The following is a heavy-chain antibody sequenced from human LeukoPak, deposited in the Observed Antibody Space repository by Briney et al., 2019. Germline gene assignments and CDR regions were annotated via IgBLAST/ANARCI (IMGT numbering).Heavy chain of an antibody. CDR3: ARGNDYGDPLDY. V-gene: IGHV1-18*01. CDR2: ISSYNGNT. D-gene: IGHD4-17*01. Sequence: ASVKVSCKPPGYTFRTHGLSWVRQAPGQGLEWMGWISSYNGNTNYAQKVQGGLTMTTDTSTSTAYMELRSLRSDDTAVYYCARGNDYGDPLDYWGQGTQVTVSS. J-gene: IGHJ4*02. CDR1: GYTFRTHG.